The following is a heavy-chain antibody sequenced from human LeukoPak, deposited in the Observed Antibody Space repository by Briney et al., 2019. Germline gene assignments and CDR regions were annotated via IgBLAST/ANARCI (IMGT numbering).Heavy chain of an antibody. Sequence: GGSMRLSCAASGFTFSSYEMNWVRQAPGKGLEWVSYISSSGSTIYYADSVKGRFTISRDNAKNSLYLQMNSLRAEDTAVYYCARGGLYYDSSGYYHWGQGTLVTVSS. J-gene: IGHJ4*02. CDR3: ARGGLYYDSSGYYH. CDR2: ISSSGSTI. V-gene: IGHV3-48*03. CDR1: GFTFSSYE. D-gene: IGHD3-22*01.